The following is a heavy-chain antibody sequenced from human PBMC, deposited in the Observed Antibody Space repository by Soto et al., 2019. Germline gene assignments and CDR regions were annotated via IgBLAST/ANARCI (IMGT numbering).Heavy chain of an antibody. D-gene: IGHD3-16*01. Sequence: QVQLVQSGAEVKKPGASVKVSCKASGYTFTSYYMHWVRQAPGQGLEWMGIINPSGGSTSYAKKFQGRVTMTRDTSTSTVYMELSSLRSEDTAVYYCARDKLTFGGGRRRLHFDYWGQGTMVTVSS. V-gene: IGHV1-46*01. CDR2: INPSGGST. J-gene: IGHJ4*02. CDR3: ARDKLTFGGGRRRLHFDY. CDR1: GYTFTSYY.